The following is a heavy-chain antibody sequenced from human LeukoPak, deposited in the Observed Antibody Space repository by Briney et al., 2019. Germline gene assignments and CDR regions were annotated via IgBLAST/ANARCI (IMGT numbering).Heavy chain of an antibody. CDR2: IYYSGST. J-gene: IGHJ5*02. D-gene: IGHD3-9*01. CDR1: GDSISSSSYY. Sequence: SETLSLTCTVSGDSISSSSYYWGWIRQPPGKGLEWIGSIYYSGSTYYNPSLKSRVTISVDTSKNQFSLKLSPVTAADTAVYYCARRSVTIFWPYESNWFDPWGQGTPVTVSS. CDR3: ARRSVTIFWPYESNWFDP. V-gene: IGHV4-39*01.